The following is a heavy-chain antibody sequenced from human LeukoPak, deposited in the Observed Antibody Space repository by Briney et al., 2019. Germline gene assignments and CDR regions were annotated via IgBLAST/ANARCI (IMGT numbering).Heavy chain of an antibody. CDR3: ARDLNYIFDY. D-gene: IGHD5-24*01. J-gene: IGHJ4*02. Sequence: ASVKVSCKACGYTFNNYGISWVRQAPGQGLEWMGWISGYSDNTNSAQKFQGRLTTTIDRSTSTAYMELRSLRSDDTAIYYCARDLNYIFDYWGQGTLVTVSS. CDR2: ISGYSDNT. CDR1: GYTFNNYG. V-gene: IGHV1-18*01.